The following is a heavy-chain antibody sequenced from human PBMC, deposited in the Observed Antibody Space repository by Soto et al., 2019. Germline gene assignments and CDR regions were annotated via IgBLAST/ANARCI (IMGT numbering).Heavy chain of an antibody. D-gene: IGHD3-10*01. CDR3: ARGGDSVDV. Sequence: SGTLSPTCAVSCGPVRNSNWGSWVRQPPGKGLEWIGEIFHTGSTNYNPSLKSRVTISVDKSKNQFSMRLTSVTAADTAVYFCARGGDSVDVWGQGTLVTVSS. CDR2: IFHTGST. CDR1: CGPVRNSNW. V-gene: IGHV4-4*02. J-gene: IGHJ3*01.